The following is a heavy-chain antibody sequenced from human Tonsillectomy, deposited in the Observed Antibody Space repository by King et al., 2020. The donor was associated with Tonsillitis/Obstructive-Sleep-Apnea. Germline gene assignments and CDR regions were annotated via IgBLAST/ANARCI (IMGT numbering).Heavy chain of an antibody. CDR2: INPSGGST. CDR1: GYTFTSYY. D-gene: IGHD6-13*01. V-gene: IGHV1-46*01. Sequence: VQLVESGAEVKKPGASVKVSCKASGYTFTSYYMHWVRQAPGQGLEWMGIINPSGGSTSYAQKFQGRVTMTRDTSTSTVYMELSSLRSEDTAVYYCARGDPLCSSWYSPAHYGMDVWGQGTTVTVSS. CDR3: ARGDPLCSSWYSPAHYGMDV. J-gene: IGHJ6*02.